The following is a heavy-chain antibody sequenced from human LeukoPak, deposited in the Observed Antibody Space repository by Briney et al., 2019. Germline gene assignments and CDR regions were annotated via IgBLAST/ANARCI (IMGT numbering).Heavy chain of an antibody. J-gene: IGHJ6*03. Sequence: GGSLRLSCAASGFTFSSYSMNWVRQAPGKGLEWVSYISSSSSTIYYADSVKGRFTISRDNAKNSLYLQMNSLRAEDTAVYYCARVYMVRGVNYYYYMDVWGKGTTVTVSS. CDR2: ISSSSSTI. V-gene: IGHV3-48*04. CDR3: ARVYMVRGVNYYYYMDV. D-gene: IGHD3-10*01. CDR1: GFTFSSYS.